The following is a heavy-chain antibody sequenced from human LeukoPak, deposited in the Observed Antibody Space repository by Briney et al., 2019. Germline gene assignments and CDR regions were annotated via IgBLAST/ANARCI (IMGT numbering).Heavy chain of an antibody. CDR2: IYTSGST. Sequence: SETLSLTCTVSGGSISSGSYYWSWIRQPAGKGLEWIGLIYTSGSTNYNPSLRSRVTISVDTSKNQFSLKLSSVTAADTAVYYCARGQYYYGSGPFPDLEYWGQGTLVTVSS. J-gene: IGHJ4*02. D-gene: IGHD3-10*01. V-gene: IGHV4-61*02. CDR1: GGSISSGSYY. CDR3: ARGQYYYGSGPFPDLEY.